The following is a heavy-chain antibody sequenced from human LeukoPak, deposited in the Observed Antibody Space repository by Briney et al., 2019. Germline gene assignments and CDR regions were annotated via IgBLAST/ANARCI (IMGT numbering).Heavy chain of an antibody. J-gene: IGHJ4*02. D-gene: IGHD5-12*01. CDR2: IYYSGST. CDR3: ARHSGQIVATRFDY. CDR1: GGSISSYY. V-gene: IGHV4-59*08. Sequence: SETLSLTCTVSGGSISSYYWSWIRQPPGKGLEWIGYIYYSGSTNYNPSLKSRVAISVDTSKNQFSLKLSSVTAADTAVYYCARHSGQIVATRFDYWGQGTLVTVSS.